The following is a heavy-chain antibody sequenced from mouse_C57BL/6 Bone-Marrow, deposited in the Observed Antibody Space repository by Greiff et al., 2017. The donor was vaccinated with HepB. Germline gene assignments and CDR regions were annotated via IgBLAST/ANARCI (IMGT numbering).Heavy chain of an antibody. Sequence: EVQLQQSGPSLVRPSQTLSLTCTVTGFSINSDCYWIWIRQFPGNKLEYIGYTFYSGITYYNPSLESRTYITRDTSKNQFSLKLSSVTTEDTATYYCARDQKLRGGYYAMDYWGQGTSVTVSS. J-gene: IGHJ4*01. CDR3: ARDQKLRGGYYAMDY. D-gene: IGHD1-1*01. CDR1: GFSINSDCY. V-gene: IGHV3-3*01. CDR2: TFYSGIT.